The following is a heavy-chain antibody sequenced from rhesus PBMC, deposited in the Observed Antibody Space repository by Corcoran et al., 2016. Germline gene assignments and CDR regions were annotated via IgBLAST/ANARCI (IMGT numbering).Heavy chain of an antibody. CDR3: ARVSSSWSGGLDS. CDR1: GYSISSGYG. J-gene: IGHJ6*01. D-gene: IGHD6-13*01. V-gene: IGHV4-127*01. CDR2: IGGSRGNT. Sequence: QVQLQESGPGLVKPSETLSLTCAVSGYSISSGYGWSWIHQPPGQGLEWFGYIGGSRGNTNYNPSLKSRVTISKDTSKNQCSLKLSAVTAADTAVYYCARVSSSWSGGLDSWGQGVVVTVSS.